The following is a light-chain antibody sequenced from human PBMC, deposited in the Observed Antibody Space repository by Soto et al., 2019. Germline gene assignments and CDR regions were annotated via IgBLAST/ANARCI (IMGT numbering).Light chain of an antibody. CDR1: QDIGIN. V-gene: IGKV1-17*01. CDR2: VAS. J-gene: IGKJ1*01. Sequence: GGRVTMTCRASQDIGINLGWFQQKPGKAPKRLIYVASSLQSGVPSRFSGSGSGTEFTLTISSLQPEDFASYFCLQHNAYPWTFGQGTKVDIK. CDR3: LQHNAYPWT.